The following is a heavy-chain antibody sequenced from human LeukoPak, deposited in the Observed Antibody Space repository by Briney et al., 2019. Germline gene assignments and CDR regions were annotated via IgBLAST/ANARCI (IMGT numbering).Heavy chain of an antibody. V-gene: IGHV3-7*03. CDR2: MKQDGSEK. Sequence: GGSLRLSCAASGFTFGDTWMNWVRQVPGQGLEWVANMKQDGSEKFYVASVKGRFTISRDNGKSSLHLQMNSLRAEDTALYYCATSYDMGWLIGYWGQGTLVTVSS. D-gene: IGHD3/OR15-3a*01. J-gene: IGHJ4*02. CDR3: ATSYDMGWLIGY. CDR1: GFTFGDTW.